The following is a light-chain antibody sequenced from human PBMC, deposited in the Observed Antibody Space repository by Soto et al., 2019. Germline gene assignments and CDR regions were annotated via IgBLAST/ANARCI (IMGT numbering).Light chain of an antibody. CDR2: AAS. J-gene: IGKJ1*01. Sequence: TQSPGILSLSPGERASLSCGASQSISSSFLAWYQQKPGKAPKLLIYAASSLQSGVPSRFSGSGSGTDFTLTISSLQPEDFATYYCQQSYSTPVTFGQGTKVDI. V-gene: IGKV1-39*01. CDR1: QSISSS. CDR3: QQSYSTPVT.